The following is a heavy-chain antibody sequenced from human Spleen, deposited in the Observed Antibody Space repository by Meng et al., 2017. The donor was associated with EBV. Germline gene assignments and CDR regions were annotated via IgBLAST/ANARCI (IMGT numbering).Heavy chain of an antibody. CDR3: ARGLDY. Sequence: EVQVVESGGALVPPGGFLRLSCEASGFTLSNYWMHWVRQAPGKGLVWVSRINSDGHSTSYADSVKGRFTISRDNAKNTLYLQMNGLRAEDTAVYYCARGLDYWGQGSLVTVSS. J-gene: IGHJ4*02. D-gene: IGHD4-11*01. V-gene: IGHV3-74*01. CDR2: INSDGHST. CDR1: GFTLSNYW.